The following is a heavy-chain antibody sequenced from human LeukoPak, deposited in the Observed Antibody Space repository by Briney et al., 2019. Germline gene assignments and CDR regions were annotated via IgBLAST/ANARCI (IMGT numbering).Heavy chain of an antibody. CDR3: AKVQYVYYGSGSYDMDV. V-gene: IGHV3-74*01. Sequence: GGSLRLSCAASGFTFSSYWMHWVRQAPGKGLVWVSRINTDGSSTSYADSVKGRFTISRDNAKNTLYLQMNSLSAEDTAVYYCAKVQYVYYGSGSYDMDVWGQGTPVTVSS. J-gene: IGHJ6*02. CDR2: INTDGSST. D-gene: IGHD3-10*01. CDR1: GFTFSSYW.